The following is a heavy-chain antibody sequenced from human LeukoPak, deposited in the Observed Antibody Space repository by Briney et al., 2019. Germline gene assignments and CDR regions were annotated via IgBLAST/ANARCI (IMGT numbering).Heavy chain of an antibody. CDR3: ARDGKPWFDP. D-gene: IGHD1-14*01. J-gene: IGHJ5*02. CDR1: GYSISSGYY. Sequence: SETLSLTCTVSGYSISSGYYWGWIRQPPGKGLEWIGSIYHSGSTYYNPSLKSRVTISVDTSKNQFSLKLSSVTAADTAVYYCARDGKPWFDPWGQGTLVTVSS. CDR2: IYHSGST. V-gene: IGHV4-38-2*02.